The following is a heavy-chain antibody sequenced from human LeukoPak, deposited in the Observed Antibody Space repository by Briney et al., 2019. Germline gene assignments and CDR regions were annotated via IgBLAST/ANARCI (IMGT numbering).Heavy chain of an antibody. D-gene: IGHD1-1*01. J-gene: IGHJ3*02. CDR2: IIPIFGTA. Sequence: ASVKVSCKASGGTFISYAISWVRQAPGQGLEWMGGIIPIFGTANYAQKFQGRVTITADESTSTAYMELSSLRSEDTAVYYCARAGQRTDAFDIWGQGTMVTVSS. V-gene: IGHV1-69*01. CDR3: ARAGQRTDAFDI. CDR1: GGTFISYA.